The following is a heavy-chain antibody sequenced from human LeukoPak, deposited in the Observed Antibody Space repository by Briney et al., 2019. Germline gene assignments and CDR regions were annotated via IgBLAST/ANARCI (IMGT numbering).Heavy chain of an antibody. Sequence: ASVKVSCKASGYTFTSYGISWVRQAPGQGLEWMGWISAYNGNTNYAQKLQGRVTMTTDTSTSTAYMELRSLRSDDTAVYYCARDRVLRFLEWFPTGDYYYYYGMDVWGQGTTVTVSS. CDR1: GYTFTSYG. D-gene: IGHD3-3*01. V-gene: IGHV1-18*01. J-gene: IGHJ6*02. CDR3: ARDRVLRFLEWFPTGDYYYYYGMDV. CDR2: ISAYNGNT.